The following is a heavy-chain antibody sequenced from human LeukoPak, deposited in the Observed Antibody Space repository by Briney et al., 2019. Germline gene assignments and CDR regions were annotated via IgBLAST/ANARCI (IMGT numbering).Heavy chain of an antibody. CDR1: GFTFSSHA. D-gene: IGHD1-1*01. J-gene: IGHJ4*02. CDR2: IWYDGSNA. V-gene: IGHV3-33*01. Sequence: GGSLRLSCAASGFTFSSHAMHWVRQAPGKGLEWVAVIWYDGSNAQYAASVKGRLTISRDNSKNTLYLQVNSLRAEDTAVYYCARITTRYFDYWGQGTLVTVSS. CDR3: ARITTRYFDY.